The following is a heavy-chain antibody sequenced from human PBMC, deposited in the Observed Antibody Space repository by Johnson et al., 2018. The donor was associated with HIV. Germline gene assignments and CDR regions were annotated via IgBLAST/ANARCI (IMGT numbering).Heavy chain of an antibody. CDR1: GFTFSDYY. J-gene: IGHJ3*02. CDR2: ISSSGSTI. CDR3: GTYSSSWYKGGYAFDS. V-gene: IGHV3-11*04. Sequence: QEQLVESGGGLVKPGGSLRLSCAVSGFTFSDYYMSWIRQAPGKGLEWVSYISSSGSTIYYADSVKGRFTISRDNAKNSLYLQMNSLRAKVTAVDYCGTYSSSWYKGGYAFDSWGQGTMVTVSS. D-gene: IGHD6-13*01.